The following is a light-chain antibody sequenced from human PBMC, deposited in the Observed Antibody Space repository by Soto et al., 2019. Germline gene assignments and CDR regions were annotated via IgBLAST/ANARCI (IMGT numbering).Light chain of an antibody. CDR2: YDD. CDR1: ISNIGNNA. V-gene: IGLV1-36*01. CDR3: AAWDDSLNGYV. Sequence: SVLTQPPSVSEAPRQRVTISCSVSISNIGNNAVNWYQQLPGKTPKLLIYYDDLLPSGVSDRFSGSKSGTSASLAISGLQSEDEADYYCAAWDDSLNGYVFGTGTQLTVL. J-gene: IGLJ1*01.